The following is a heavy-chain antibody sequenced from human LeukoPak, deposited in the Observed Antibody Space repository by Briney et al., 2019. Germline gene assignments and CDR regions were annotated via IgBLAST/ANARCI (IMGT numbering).Heavy chain of an antibody. CDR2: ISYDGSNK. V-gene: IGHV3-30*04. J-gene: IGHJ4*02. CDR3: ARGRWAVVTPGGYFDY. CDR1: GFTFSSYA. D-gene: IGHD3-22*01. Sequence: GGSLRLSCAASGFTFSSYAMHWVRQAPGKGLEWVAVISYDGSNKYYADSVKGRFTISRDDSKNTLYLQMNSLRAEDTAVYYCARGRWAVVTPGGYFDYWGQGTLVTVSS.